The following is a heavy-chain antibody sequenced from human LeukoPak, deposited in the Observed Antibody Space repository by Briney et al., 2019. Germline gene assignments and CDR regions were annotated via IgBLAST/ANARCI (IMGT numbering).Heavy chain of an antibody. Sequence: GGSLRLSCAASGFTLSSYAMSWVRQGPGKGLDWVSAISVSGNTYHADSVKGRFTISRDSSKNTLYLKMNSLRAGDAAVYYCAKAPVTTCSGAYCYPFDYWSQGTLVTVSS. D-gene: IGHD2-15*01. V-gene: IGHV3-23*01. CDR3: AKAPVTTCSGAYCYPFDY. CDR1: GFTLSSYA. CDR2: ISVSGNT. J-gene: IGHJ4*02.